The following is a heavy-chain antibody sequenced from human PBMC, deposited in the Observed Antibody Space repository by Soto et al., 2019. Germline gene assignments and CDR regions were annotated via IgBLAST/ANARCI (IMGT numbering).Heavy chain of an antibody. V-gene: IGHV3-7*03. CDR1: GFTFSSYW. J-gene: IGHJ3*02. Sequence: GGSLRLSCAASGFTFSSYWMSWVRQAPGKGLEWVANIKQDGSEKYYVDSVKGRFTISRDNAKNSLYLQMNSLRAEDTAVYYCARGLREVERFWQSGDAFDIWGQGTMVTGSS. CDR2: IKQDGSEK. CDR3: ARGLREVERFWQSGDAFDI. D-gene: IGHD3-10*01.